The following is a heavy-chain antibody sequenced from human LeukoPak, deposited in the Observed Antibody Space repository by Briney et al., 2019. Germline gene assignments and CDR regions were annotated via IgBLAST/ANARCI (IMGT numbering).Heavy chain of an antibody. CDR2: INHSGNT. D-gene: IGHD3-10*01. CDR3: ARGALWFAELPLDS. CDR1: GGSFSGYY. Sequence: SETLSLTCAVYGGSFSGYYWSWIRQPPGKGLKWIGEINHSGNTNSHPSLKSRVTISVDTSKNQFSLKLSSVTAADTAVYYCARGALWFAELPLDSWGQGTLVTVSS. V-gene: IGHV4-34*01. J-gene: IGHJ4*02.